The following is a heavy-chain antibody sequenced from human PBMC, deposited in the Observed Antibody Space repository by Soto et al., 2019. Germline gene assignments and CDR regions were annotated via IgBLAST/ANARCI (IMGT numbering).Heavy chain of an antibody. J-gene: IGHJ4*02. CDR1: GFTFSSYD. D-gene: IGHD4-17*01. Sequence: QVQLVESGGGVVQPGRSLRLSCAASGFTFSSYDMHWVRQAPGKVLEWVAVISYDGSNKYYADSVKGRFTISRDNSKNTLYLQMNSLRAEDTAVYYCAKESTVATPIFGYWGQGTLVTVSS. CDR3: AKESTVATPIFGY. CDR2: ISYDGSNK. V-gene: IGHV3-30*18.